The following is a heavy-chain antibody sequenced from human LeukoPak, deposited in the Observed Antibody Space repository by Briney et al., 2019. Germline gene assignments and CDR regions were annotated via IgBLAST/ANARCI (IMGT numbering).Heavy chain of an antibody. Sequence: SETLSLPCTVSGGSISSSSYYWGWIRQPPGKGLEWIGSIYYSGSTYYNPSLKSRVTISVDTSKNQFSLKLSSVTAADTAVYYCARHEGVLVAARPFDYWGQGTLVTVSS. D-gene: IGHD6-6*01. V-gene: IGHV4-39*01. CDR3: ARHEGVLVAARPFDY. CDR1: GGSISSSSYY. CDR2: IYYSGST. J-gene: IGHJ4*02.